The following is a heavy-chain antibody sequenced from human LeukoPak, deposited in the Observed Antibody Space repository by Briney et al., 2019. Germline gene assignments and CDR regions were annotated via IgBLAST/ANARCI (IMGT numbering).Heavy chain of an antibody. J-gene: IGHJ4*02. Sequence: ASVKVSCKASGYTFTGYYIHWVRQAPGQGLEWMGWINPNSGGTNYAQKFQGRVTMTKDTSISTAYMDLSRLRSDDTAVYYCARGSIVGATFDYFDYWGQGTLVTVSS. CDR3: ARGSIVGATFDYFDY. V-gene: IGHV1-2*02. CDR1: GYTFTGYY. D-gene: IGHD1-26*01. CDR2: INPNSGGT.